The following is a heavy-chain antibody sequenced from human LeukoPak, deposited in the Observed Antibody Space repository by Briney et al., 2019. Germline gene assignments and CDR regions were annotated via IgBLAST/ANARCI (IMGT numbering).Heavy chain of an antibody. Sequence: GGSLRLSCAASGFTFSSYGMSWVRQAPGKGLEWVSAISGSGGFTYYADSVRGRLTISRDNSKNTLYLQMNSLRAEDTAVYYCAKQGRGLAAAYFDFWGQGTLVTVSS. CDR2: ISGSGGFT. CDR3: AKQGRGLAAAYFDF. V-gene: IGHV3-23*01. CDR1: GFTFSSYG. J-gene: IGHJ4*02. D-gene: IGHD6-13*01.